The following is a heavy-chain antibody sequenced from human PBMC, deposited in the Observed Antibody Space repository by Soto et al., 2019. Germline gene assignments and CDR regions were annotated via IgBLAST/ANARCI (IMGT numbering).Heavy chain of an antibody. Sequence: EVQLLDSGGGLVQPGGSLRLSCAASGFTFSGYALTWVRQAPGKGLEWASAISGGGAATFYADSVKGRFTISRDNSKNTLYLQMNTLRAEDTAVYYCARKVSGSTGRPDLWYFDLWGRGTLVTVSS. D-gene: IGHD3-10*01. J-gene: IGHJ2*01. CDR2: ISGGGAAT. V-gene: IGHV3-23*01. CDR1: GFTFSGYA. CDR3: ARKVSGSTGRPDLWYFDL.